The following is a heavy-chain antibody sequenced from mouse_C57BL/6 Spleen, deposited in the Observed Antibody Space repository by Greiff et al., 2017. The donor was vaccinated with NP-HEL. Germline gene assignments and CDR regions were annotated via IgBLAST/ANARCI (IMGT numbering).Heavy chain of an antibody. J-gene: IGHJ2*01. CDR3: ARDGITTGYFDY. V-gene: IGHV3-6*01. D-gene: IGHD1-1*01. CDR2: ISYDGSN. CDR1: GYSITSGYY. Sequence: EVQLKESGPGLVKPSQSLSLTCSVTGYSITSGYYWNWIRQFPGNKLEWMGYISYDGSNNYNPSLKNRISITRDTSKNQFFLKLNSVTTEDTATYYCARDGITTGYFDYWGQGTTLTVSS.